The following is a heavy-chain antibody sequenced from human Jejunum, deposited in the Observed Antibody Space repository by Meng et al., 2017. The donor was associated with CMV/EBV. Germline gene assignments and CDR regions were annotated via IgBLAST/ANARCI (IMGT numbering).Heavy chain of an antibody. J-gene: IGHJ5*02. CDR2: VYYSGTT. Sequence: SGGSIISGDRYLTWIRQSPGKGLEWIGNVYYSGTTSYNRSLKSRVTISVDTSKNQFSLKLASVIAADTAVYYCVLMIPADTNYFDPWGQGTLVTVSS. CDR3: VLMIPADTNYFDP. D-gene: IGHD6-25*01. CDR1: GGSIISGDRY. V-gene: IGHV4-30-4*01.